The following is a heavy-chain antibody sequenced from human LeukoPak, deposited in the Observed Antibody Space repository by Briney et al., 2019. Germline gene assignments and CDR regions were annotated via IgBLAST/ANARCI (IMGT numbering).Heavy chain of an antibody. V-gene: IGHV3-7*01. CDR2: IGQDGSVK. CDR1: GFRFTSYW. D-gene: IGHD2-15*01. J-gene: IGHJ4*02. CDR3: GNQCSGGICPEN. Sequence: GGSLRLSCAASGFRFTSYWMTWVRQAPGRGLEWVGNIGQDGSVKNYADSVKGRFTISRDNAKNSVFLQMNSLRAEDTAFYYCGNQCSGGICPENWGRGTLVTVSS.